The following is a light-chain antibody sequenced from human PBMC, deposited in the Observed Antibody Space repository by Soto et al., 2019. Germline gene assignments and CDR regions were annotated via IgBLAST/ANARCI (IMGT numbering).Light chain of an antibody. J-gene: IGLJ3*02. CDR1: SSNIGSYT. CDR2: SNN. V-gene: IGLV1-44*01. Sequence: QSALTQPPSASGTPGQRVTISCSGSSSNIGSYTVNWYQQLPGTAPKLLMYSNNQRPSGVPDRFSGSKSGTSASLAISGLQSEDEADYYCAAWDDSLSGWMFGGGTKLTVL. CDR3: AAWDDSLSGWM.